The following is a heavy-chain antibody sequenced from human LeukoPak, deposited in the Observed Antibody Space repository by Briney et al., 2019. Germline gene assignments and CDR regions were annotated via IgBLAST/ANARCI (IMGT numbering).Heavy chain of an antibody. D-gene: IGHD3-10*01. V-gene: IGHV3-21*01. CDR2: ILRGYI. CDR3: ARDVGSGNYCKLLHFDY. Sequence: GGSLRLSCAASGFPFSVYSMSWVRQAPGKGLEWVSSILRGYIYYADSVKGRFTVSRDNAKNSLYLQMNSLRAEDTAVYYCARDVGSGNYCKLLHFDYWGQGTLVTVSS. CDR1: GFPFSVYS. J-gene: IGHJ4*02.